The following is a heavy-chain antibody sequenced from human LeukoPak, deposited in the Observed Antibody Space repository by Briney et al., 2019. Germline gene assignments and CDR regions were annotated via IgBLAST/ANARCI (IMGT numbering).Heavy chain of an antibody. CDR2: ISSSGSTI. D-gene: IGHD3-10*01. CDR3: ASNVPYGSGSYWGFLFDY. J-gene: IGHJ4*02. Sequence: GGSLRLSCAASGFTFSSYEMNWVRQAPGKGLEWVSYISSSGSTIYYADSVKGRFTISRDNAKNSLYLQMNSLRAEDTAVYYCASNVPYGSGSYWGFLFDYWGQGTLVTVSS. V-gene: IGHV3-48*03. CDR1: GFTFSSYE.